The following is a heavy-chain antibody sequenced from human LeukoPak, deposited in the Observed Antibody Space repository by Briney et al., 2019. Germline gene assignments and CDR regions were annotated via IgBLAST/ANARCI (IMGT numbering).Heavy chain of an antibody. Sequence: GGSLRLSCAASGFTFSSYWMHWVRQAPGKGQVWVSRINSDGSSTSYADSVKGRFTISRDNAKNTLYLQMNSLRAEDTAVYYCARALSDYDFWSGYYNYYYYGMDVWGQGTTVTVSS. V-gene: IGHV3-74*01. J-gene: IGHJ6*02. CDR2: INSDGSST. CDR1: GFTFSSYW. D-gene: IGHD3-3*01. CDR3: ARALSDYDFWSGYYNYYYYGMDV.